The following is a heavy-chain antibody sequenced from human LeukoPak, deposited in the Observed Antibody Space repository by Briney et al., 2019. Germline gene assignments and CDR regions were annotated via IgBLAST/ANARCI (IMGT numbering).Heavy chain of an antibody. CDR2: ISYDGSKK. V-gene: IGHV3-30*01. J-gene: IGHJ4*02. D-gene: IGHD4-23*01. Sequence: SLRLSCVASGFTFSRYAIHWVRQAPGKGLEWVAVISYDGSKKDYADSGKGRFTISRENSKNTLFLQMNSLRAEDTAVYYCARGARKGDDYGGFFDYWGQGTLVTVSS. CDR1: GFTFSRYA. CDR3: ARGARKGDDYGGFFDY.